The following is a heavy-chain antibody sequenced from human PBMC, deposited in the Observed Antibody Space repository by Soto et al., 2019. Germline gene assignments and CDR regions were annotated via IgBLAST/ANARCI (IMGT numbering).Heavy chain of an antibody. J-gene: IGHJ4*02. D-gene: IGHD3-10*01. Sequence: SETLSLTCAVYGGSFSDYSWTLIRQPTGKALEWIGQINHSGSANYNPSLKSRVTISVATPKNQFSLELASVTAADTAVYYCARGLFSEDSYSGGWYFFDYWGQGTLVTVSS. CDR3: ARGLFSEDSYSGGWYFFDY. CDR2: INHSGSA. CDR1: GGSFSDYS. V-gene: IGHV4-34*01.